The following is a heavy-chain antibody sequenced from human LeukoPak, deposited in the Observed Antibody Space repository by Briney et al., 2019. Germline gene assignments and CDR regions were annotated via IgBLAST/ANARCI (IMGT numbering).Heavy chain of an antibody. J-gene: IGHJ6*04. D-gene: IGHD3-10*01. CDR3: ASLYGSGSYHSYYGMDV. CDR2: IYHRGSA. CDR1: GGSFSGYY. Sequence: SETLSLTCVVYGGSFSGYYWSWIRQPPGKGLEWIGEIYHRGSANYNPSLKSRVSISVDTSKNQFSLKLSSVTAADTAVYYCASLYGSGSYHSYYGMDVWGKGTTVTVSS. V-gene: IGHV4-34*01.